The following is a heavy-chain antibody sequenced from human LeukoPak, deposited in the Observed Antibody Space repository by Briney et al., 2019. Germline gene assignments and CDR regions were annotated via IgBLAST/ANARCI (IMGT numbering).Heavy chain of an antibody. D-gene: IGHD3-16*02. J-gene: IGHJ4*02. CDR3: ARTARDPTFGGVILYFDY. CDR1: GGTFSSYA. V-gene: IGHV1-69*05. Sequence: GASVKVSCKASGGTFSSYAISWVRQAPGQGLEWMGGIIPIFGTANYAQKFQGRVTITTDESTSTAYMELSSLRSEDTAVYYCARTARDPTFGGVILYFDYWGQGTLVTVSS. CDR2: IIPIFGTA.